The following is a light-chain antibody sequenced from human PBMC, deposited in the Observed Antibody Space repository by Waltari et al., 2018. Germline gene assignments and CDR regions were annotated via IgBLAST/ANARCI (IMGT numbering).Light chain of an antibody. CDR1: NSAIGEYKY. CDR2: RVT. V-gene: IGLV2-11*01. J-gene: IGLJ2*01. Sequence: QSALTQPRSVSGSPGQTVTISCPGTNSAIGEYKYVSWFQLHPGKAPKLIIYRVTDRPSGVPHRFSGSKSGSTASLTISGLQPEDEGDYFCCSYAGRYTMIFGGGTRLTVL. CDR3: CSYAGRYTMI.